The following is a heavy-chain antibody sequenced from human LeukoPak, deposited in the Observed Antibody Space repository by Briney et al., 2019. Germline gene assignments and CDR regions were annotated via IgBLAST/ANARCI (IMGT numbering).Heavy chain of an antibody. CDR2: ISGSGGST. J-gene: IGHJ6*02. CDR3: AIEGYSYGYGTDV. V-gene: IGHV3-23*01. Sequence: GGSLRLSCEGSGFTFSNYAMIWVRQAPGKGLEWVSAISGSGGSTFYADAVTGRFTISRDNSKNTFYLQMNSLRAEDTAVYYCAIEGYSYGYGTDVWGQGTTVTVSS. D-gene: IGHD5-18*01. CDR1: GFTFSNYA.